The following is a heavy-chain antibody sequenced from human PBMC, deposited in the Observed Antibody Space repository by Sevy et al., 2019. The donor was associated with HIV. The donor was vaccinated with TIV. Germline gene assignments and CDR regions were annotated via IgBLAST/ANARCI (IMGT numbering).Heavy chain of an antibody. CDR1: GFTFSSYS. CDR2: ISSSSSYI. V-gene: IGHV3-21*01. D-gene: IGHD6-13*01. CDR3: ARDARTAAAGTHYFDY. J-gene: IGHJ4*02. Sequence: GGSLRLSCAASGFTFSSYSMNWVRQAPGKGLEWVSSISSSSSYIYYSDSVKGRFTISRANAKNSLYLQMNSLRAENTAVYYCARDARTAAAGTHYFDYWGQGTLVTVSS.